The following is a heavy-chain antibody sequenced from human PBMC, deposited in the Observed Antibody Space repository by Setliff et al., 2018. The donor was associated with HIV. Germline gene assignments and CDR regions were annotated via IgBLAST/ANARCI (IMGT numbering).Heavy chain of an antibody. CDR2: IKQDGSEK. D-gene: IGHD3-9*01. CDR3: ARGGRLQYFDWPSYALDV. CDR1: GFTFSSYA. J-gene: IGHJ6*02. Sequence: GGSLRLSCAASGFTFSSYAMSWVRQAPGKGLEWVANIKQDGSEKYYVDSVKGRFTISRDNEKNSLYLQMNSLRAEDTAVYFCARGGRLQYFDWPSYALDVWGQGTTVTVSS. V-gene: IGHV3-7*01.